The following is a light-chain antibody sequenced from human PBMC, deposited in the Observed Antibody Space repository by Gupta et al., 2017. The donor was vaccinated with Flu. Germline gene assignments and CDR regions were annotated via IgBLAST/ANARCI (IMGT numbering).Light chain of an antibody. CDR3: QEWDSSSDHPYV. V-gene: IGLV3-21*02. CDR1: NIVTHN. Sequence: YVLTHPPSVSAAPTLTATRTRERNNIVTHNVHWYQQKPGQAPVLVVYDDDDRPSGIPHRLSCSNTGNTANLTIPRVAAGDAADYYFQEWDSSSDHPYVFGTGTKFTVL. CDR2: DDD. J-gene: IGLJ1*01.